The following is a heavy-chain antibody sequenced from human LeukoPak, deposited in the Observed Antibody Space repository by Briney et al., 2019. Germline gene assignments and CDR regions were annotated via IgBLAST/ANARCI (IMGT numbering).Heavy chain of an antibody. D-gene: IGHD6-19*01. CDR3: AKDGAAVAGTPWYYYYMDV. V-gene: IGHV3-30*02. J-gene: IGHJ6*03. CDR1: GFTLSNYG. CDR2: IRYDGTNK. Sequence: PGGSLRLSCAASGFTLSNYGMHWVRQAPGKGLEWVAFIRYDGTNKYYADSVKGRFTISRDNSKNTLYLQMNSLKTEDTAVYDCAKDGAAVAGTPWYYYYMDVWGKGTTVTVSS.